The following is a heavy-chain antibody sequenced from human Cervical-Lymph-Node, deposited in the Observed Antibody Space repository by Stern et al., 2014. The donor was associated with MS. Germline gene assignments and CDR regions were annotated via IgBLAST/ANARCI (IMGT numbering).Heavy chain of an antibody. CDR2: IKTDGSEK. CDR3: ARDYGDHDY. Sequence: EVQLVESGGGLVKPGGSLRLSCAASGFTFSSYWMSWVRQAPGKGLEWGANIKTDGSEKYYVESGKGRFTISRDNAKNSLYLQMNSLRAEDTAVYYCARDYGDHDYWGQGTLVTVSS. V-gene: IGHV3-7*01. D-gene: IGHD3-16*01. CDR1: GFTFSSYW. J-gene: IGHJ4*02.